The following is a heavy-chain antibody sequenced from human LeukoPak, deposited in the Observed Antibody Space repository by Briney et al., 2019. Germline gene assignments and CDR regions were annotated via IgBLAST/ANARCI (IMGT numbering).Heavy chain of an antibody. Sequence: GGSLRLSCAASGFTFSSSWMTWVRQPPGRGLEWVANIKEDGSEKYYVDSVKGRFTISRDNAKNSLYLQMNSLRAEDTALYYCATDVGADWGQGTLVTVSS. CDR1: GFTFSSSW. V-gene: IGHV3-7*01. J-gene: IGHJ4*02. CDR2: IKEDGSEK. CDR3: ATDVGAD.